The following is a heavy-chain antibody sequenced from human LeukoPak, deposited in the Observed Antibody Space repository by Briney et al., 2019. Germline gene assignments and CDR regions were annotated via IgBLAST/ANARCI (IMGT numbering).Heavy chain of an antibody. V-gene: IGHV1-8*01. CDR2: MNPNSGNT. CDR1: GYTFTSYD. D-gene: IGHD1-1*01. J-gene: IGHJ4*02. Sequence: ASVRVSCKASGYTFTSYDINWVRQATGQGLEWMGWMNPNSGNTGYAQKFQGRVTMTRNTSISTAYMELSSLRSEDSAVYYCARGLGNDGIFDYWGQGTLVTVSS. CDR3: ARGLGNDGIFDY.